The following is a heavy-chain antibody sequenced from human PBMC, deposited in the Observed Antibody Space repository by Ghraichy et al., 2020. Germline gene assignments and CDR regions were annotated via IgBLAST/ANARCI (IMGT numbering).Heavy chain of an antibody. CDR1: GGSFSGYY. J-gene: IGHJ4*02. Sequence: SETLSLTCAVYGGSFSGYYWSWIRQPPGKGLEWIGEINHSGSTNYNPSLKSRVTISVDTSKNQFSLKLSSVTAADTAVYYCARGWVRGTTTYYFDYWGQGTLVTVSS. V-gene: IGHV4-34*01. CDR2: INHSGST. D-gene: IGHD3-10*01. CDR3: ARGWVRGTTTYYFDY.